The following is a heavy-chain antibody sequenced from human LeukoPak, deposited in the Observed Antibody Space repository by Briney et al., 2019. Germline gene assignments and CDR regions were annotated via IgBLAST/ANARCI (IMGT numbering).Heavy chain of an antibody. CDR1: GFTFSSYG. J-gene: IGHJ4*02. D-gene: IGHD3-22*01. CDR2: ISYDGSNE. CDR3: AKAGEYYDSSVYYYFDY. V-gene: IGHV3-30*18. Sequence: GGSLRLSCAAAGFTFSSYGMHWVRQAPGKGLEWVAVISYDGSNEYYADSVKGRFTISRDNSKNTLYLQMISLRAEDTAVYYCAKAGEYYDSSVYYYFDYWGQGTLVTVSS.